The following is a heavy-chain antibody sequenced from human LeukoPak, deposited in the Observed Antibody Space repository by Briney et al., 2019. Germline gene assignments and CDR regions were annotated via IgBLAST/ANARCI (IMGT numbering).Heavy chain of an antibody. V-gene: IGHV3-15*01. Sequence: GGSLRLSCAASGFTFSNAWMSWVHQAPGKGLEWVGRITAKTDGGTTDYAAPVKGKFTISRDDSKNTLYLQMNSLKTEDTAVYYCTTIARRALYFQHWGQGTLVTVSS. CDR3: TTIARRALYFQH. CDR1: GFTFSNAW. D-gene: IGHD1-14*01. CDR2: ITAKTDGGTT. J-gene: IGHJ1*01.